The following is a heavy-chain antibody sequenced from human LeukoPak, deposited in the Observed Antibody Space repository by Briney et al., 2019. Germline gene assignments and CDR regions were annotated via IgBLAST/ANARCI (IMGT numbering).Heavy chain of an antibody. J-gene: IGHJ4*02. CDR2: INPNSGGT. CDR1: GYTFTGYY. Sequence: ASVKVSCKASGYTFTGYYMHWVRQAPEQGLEWMGWINPNSGGTNYAQKFQGRVTMTRDTSISTAYMELSRLRSDDTAVYYCARGYCSSTSCYTLSDFDYWGQGTLVTVSS. D-gene: IGHD2-2*02. CDR3: ARGYCSSTSCYTLSDFDY. V-gene: IGHV1-2*02.